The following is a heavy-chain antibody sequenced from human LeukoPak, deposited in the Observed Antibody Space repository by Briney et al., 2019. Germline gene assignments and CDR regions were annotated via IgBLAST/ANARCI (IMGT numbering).Heavy chain of an antibody. CDR2: ISGSGGST. Sequence: GGSLRLSCAASGFTFSSYAMSWVRQAPGKGLEWVSAISGSGGSTYYADSVKGRFTISRDSSKNTLYLQMNSLRAEDTAVYYCAKDTTYLLRSQYYFDYWGQGTLVTVSS. D-gene: IGHD1-26*01. J-gene: IGHJ4*02. V-gene: IGHV3-23*01. CDR3: AKDTTYLLRSQYYFDY. CDR1: GFTFSSYA.